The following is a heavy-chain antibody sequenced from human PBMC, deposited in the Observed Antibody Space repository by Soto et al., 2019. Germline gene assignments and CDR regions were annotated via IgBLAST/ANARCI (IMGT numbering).Heavy chain of an antibody. CDR3: ARDYGDNSVVYHYGLDV. J-gene: IGHJ6*02. Sequence: EVQLVESGGGLIQPGGSLRLSCAASGFTVSSNYMSWVRQAPGKGLEWVAGFDNSGSTEYADSVRGRFTISSDRSKKKLYLQMNSLRADDTAVYYCARDYGDNSVVYHYGLDVWGQGTTVTVSS. CDR1: GFTVSSNY. CDR2: FDNSGST. V-gene: IGHV3-53*01. D-gene: IGHD2-8*02.